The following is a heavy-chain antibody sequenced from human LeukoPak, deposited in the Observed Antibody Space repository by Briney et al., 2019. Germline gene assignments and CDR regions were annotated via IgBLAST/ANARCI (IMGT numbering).Heavy chain of an antibody. Sequence: PSETLSLTCSVSGGSIRSSSFYWGWIRQPPGKGLEWIGNIYYSGATYYSPSLRSRVTMSVDTSKNQFSLKLSSVTAADTALYYCARATYGSVFFDYWGQGTLVTVSS. CDR2: IYYSGAT. J-gene: IGHJ4*02. D-gene: IGHD4-17*01. CDR1: GGSIRSSSFY. V-gene: IGHV4-39*07. CDR3: ARATYGSVFFDY.